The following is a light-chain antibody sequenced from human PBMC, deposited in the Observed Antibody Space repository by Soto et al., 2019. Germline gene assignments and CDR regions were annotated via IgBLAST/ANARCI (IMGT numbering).Light chain of an antibody. Sequence: QYALTQPRSVSGSPGQSVTISCTGTSSDVGGYQYVSWFQQYPGKAPKLIIYNVSQRPSGVPDRFSGSKSGNTASLTISGLQTDDEADYYCTSYAGSDILFGEGTKVTVL. J-gene: IGLJ2*01. CDR3: TSYAGSDIL. CDR2: NVS. V-gene: IGLV2-11*01. CDR1: SSDVGGYQY.